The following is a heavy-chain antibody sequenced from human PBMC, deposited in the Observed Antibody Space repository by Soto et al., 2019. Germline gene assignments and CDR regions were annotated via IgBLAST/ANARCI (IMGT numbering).Heavy chain of an antibody. V-gene: IGHV3-7*05. CDR2: IKQDGSEK. CDR1: GFTFSSYW. J-gene: IGHJ4*02. Sequence: GGSLRLSCVASGFTFSSYWMSWVRQAPGKGLEWVANIKQDGSEKYYVDSVKGRFTISRDNAKNSLYLQMNSLRAEDTAVYYCASAWGPLLNYWGQGTLVTVSS. CDR3: ASAWGPLLNY. D-gene: IGHD3-16*01.